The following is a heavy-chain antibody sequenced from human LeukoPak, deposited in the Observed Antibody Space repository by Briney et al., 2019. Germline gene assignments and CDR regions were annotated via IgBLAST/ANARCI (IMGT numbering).Heavy chain of an antibody. D-gene: IGHD3-10*01. J-gene: IGHJ4*02. CDR1: GFTFRNYE. CDR3: ARQGAFYYGPFDY. Sequence: GGSLRLSCTASGFTFRNYEMNWVRQAPGKGLEWLSYISSSGTSIYADSVKGRFTISRDNAKNSLSLQMNSLRDEDTAVYYCARQGAFYYGPFDYWGQGTLVTVSS. V-gene: IGHV3-48*03. CDR2: ISSSGTSI.